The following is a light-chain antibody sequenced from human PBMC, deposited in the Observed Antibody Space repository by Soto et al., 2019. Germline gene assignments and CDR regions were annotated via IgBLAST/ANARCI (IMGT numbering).Light chain of an antibody. Sequence: DIQMTQSPSSLSASVGDRVTITCQASQDISNYLNWYQQKPGKAPKLLIYDASNLETGVPSRFSGSGSGTDFTVTISSLQPEDGATDYCQQYHNLPLTVGGGTKVEIK. CDR3: QQYHNLPLT. CDR2: DAS. CDR1: QDISNY. V-gene: IGKV1-33*01. J-gene: IGKJ4*01.